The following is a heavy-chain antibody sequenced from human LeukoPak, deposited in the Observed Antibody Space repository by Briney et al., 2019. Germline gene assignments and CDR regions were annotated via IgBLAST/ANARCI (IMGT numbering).Heavy chain of an antibody. CDR3: AREGHYDILTGYSPVEYYFYYMDV. CDR1: GFTFSSYS. J-gene: IGHJ6*03. CDR2: ISSDGIKK. Sequence: GGSLRLSCAASGFTFSSYSIHWVRQAPGKGLEWVAVISSDGIKKYYADSVKGRFTVSRGNSKHTLYLQMNSLRAEDTALYYCAREGHYDILTGYSPVEYYFYYMDVWGKGTTVTVSS. V-gene: IGHV3-30*04. D-gene: IGHD3-9*01.